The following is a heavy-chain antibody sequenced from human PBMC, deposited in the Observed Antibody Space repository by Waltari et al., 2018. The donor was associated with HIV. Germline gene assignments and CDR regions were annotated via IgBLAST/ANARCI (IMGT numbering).Heavy chain of an antibody. V-gene: IGHV3-7*01. J-gene: IGHJ4*02. CDR1: GFTFSSSW. Sequence: EVRLVESGGGLVRPGGSPRLSCAASGFTFSSSWMTWVRQAPGKGLGWVANIKEDGSEIHYVDSVKGRFTISRDNAKNSLYLQMNSLRAEDTAVYYCARRQQLTDWGQGTLVTVSS. CDR2: IKEDGSEI. CDR3: ARRQQLTD. D-gene: IGHD6-13*01.